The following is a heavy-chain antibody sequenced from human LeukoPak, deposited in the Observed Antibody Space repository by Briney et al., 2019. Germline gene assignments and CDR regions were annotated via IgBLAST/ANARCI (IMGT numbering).Heavy chain of an antibody. CDR2: IRYSGST. D-gene: IGHD6-13*01. CDR1: GGSISSYY. Sequence: SETLSLTCTVSGGSISSYYWSWIRRPPGKGLEWIGYIRYSGSTNYNPSLKSRVIISVDTSKNQFSLKLSSVTAADTAVYYCAGEITAVDFWGQGTLVTVSS. V-gene: IGHV4-59*01. J-gene: IGHJ4*02. CDR3: AGEITAVDF.